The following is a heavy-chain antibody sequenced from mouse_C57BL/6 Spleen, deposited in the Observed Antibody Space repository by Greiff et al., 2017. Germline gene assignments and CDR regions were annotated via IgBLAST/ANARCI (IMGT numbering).Heavy chain of an antibody. D-gene: IGHD2-5*01. Sequence: EVMLVESEGGLVQPGSSMKLSCTAPGFTYSDYYMAWVRQVPEKGLEWVANINYDGSSTYYLDSLKSRFIISRANAKNILYLQMSSLKSEDTATYYCARGSNYPYWYFDGWGTGTTSTVSP. J-gene: IGHJ1*03. CDR1: GFTYSDYY. CDR2: INYDGSST. V-gene: IGHV5-16*01. CDR3: ARGSNYPYWYFDG.